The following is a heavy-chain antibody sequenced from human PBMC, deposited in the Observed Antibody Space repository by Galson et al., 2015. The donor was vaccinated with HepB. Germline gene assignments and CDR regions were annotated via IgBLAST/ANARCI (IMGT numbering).Heavy chain of an antibody. Sequence: SVKVSCKASGYTFTTYGIHWVRQAPGQRLEWMAWINAANANTKYSQKFQGRVTIIRDTSASTAYMELSSLRSEDTAVYYYARGGTGHCSSASCPIGDYFDYWGQGTLVTVSS. V-gene: IGHV1-3*01. CDR1: GYTFTTYG. CDR2: INAANANT. J-gene: IGHJ4*02. CDR3: ARGGTGHCSSASCPIGDYFDY. D-gene: IGHD2-2*01.